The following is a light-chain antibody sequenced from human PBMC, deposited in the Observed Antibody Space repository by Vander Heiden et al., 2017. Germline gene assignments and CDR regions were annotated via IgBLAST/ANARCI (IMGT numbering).Light chain of an antibody. J-gene: IGKJ4*01. Sequence: DIQITQSPSTLSASVGDRVTITCRASQRISSWLAWYQQKPGKAPKLLIYKASSLESGVPSRFSGSGSGTEFTLTISSLQPDDFATYYCQQYNSYPPTFGGGTKVEIK. CDR1: QRISSW. CDR3: QQYNSYPPT. V-gene: IGKV1-5*03. CDR2: KAS.